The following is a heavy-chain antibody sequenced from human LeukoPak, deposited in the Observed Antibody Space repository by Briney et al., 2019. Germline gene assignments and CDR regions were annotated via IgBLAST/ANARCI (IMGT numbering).Heavy chain of an antibody. D-gene: IGHD5-18*01. J-gene: IGHJ4*02. CDR1: GYTFSSYY. V-gene: IGHV1-46*01. CDR3: ARNTAMVSLGY. CDR2: INPSGGST. Sequence: GASVKVSCKASGYTFSSYYMHWVRQAPGQGLEWMGIINPSGGSTSYAQKFQGRVTMTRDMSTSTVYMELSSLRSEDTAVYYCARNTAMVSLGYWGQGTLVTVSS.